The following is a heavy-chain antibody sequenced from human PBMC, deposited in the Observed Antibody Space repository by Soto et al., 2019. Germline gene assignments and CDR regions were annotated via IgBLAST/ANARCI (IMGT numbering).Heavy chain of an antibody. Sequence: LQLQESGPGVVKPSETLTLACYVSGGSIKSNDYYWGWVRPPPGKGLEGIASINSNGGTYDSPYQKMRATVSIAKSKKQSFLTVWLVTAADTSVYYGASFLVGATARNHFDSWGLGTLVTISS. CDR1: GGSIKSNDYY. D-gene: IGHD1-26*01. V-gene: IGHV4-39*01. CDR2: INSNGGT. CDR3: ASFLVGATARNHFDS. J-gene: IGHJ4*02.